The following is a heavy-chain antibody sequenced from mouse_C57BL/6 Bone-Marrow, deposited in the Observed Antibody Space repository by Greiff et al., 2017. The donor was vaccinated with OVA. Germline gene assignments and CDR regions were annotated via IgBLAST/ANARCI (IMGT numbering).Heavy chain of an antibody. CDR3: ERARLGTMDY. V-gene: IGHV1-85*01. CDR2: ISPRDGST. D-gene: IGHD4-1*01. Sequence: VQLQQSGPELVKPGASVKLSCKASGYTFTSYDINWVKQRPGQGLEWIGWISPRDGSTKYNEKFKGKATLPVDKSSTTASMELHRRTFEDSAVDFCERARLGTMDYWGQGTSVTVSS. CDR1: GYTFTSYD. J-gene: IGHJ4*01.